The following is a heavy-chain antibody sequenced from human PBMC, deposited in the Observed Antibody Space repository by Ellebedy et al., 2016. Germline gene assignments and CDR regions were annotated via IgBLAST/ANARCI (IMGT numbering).Heavy chain of an antibody. CDR2: INPRGGST. J-gene: IGHJ4*02. CDR1: GYTFTNYY. CDR3: AREPTEGATRPLDN. Sequence: ASVKVSCKASGYTFTNYYIHWVRQAPGQGLEWMGAINPRGGSTRYAQKSQGRVTMTRDTSTSTVYMDLSTLRSEDTAVYYCAREPTEGATRPLDNWGQGTLVTVSS. V-gene: IGHV1-46*01. D-gene: IGHD1-26*01.